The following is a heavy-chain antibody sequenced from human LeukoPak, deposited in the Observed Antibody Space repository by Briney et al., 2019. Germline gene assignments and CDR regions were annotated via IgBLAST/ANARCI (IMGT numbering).Heavy chain of an antibody. V-gene: IGHV3-48*03. J-gene: IGHJ4*02. Sequence: GGSLRLSCAASGFTFSSYEMNWVRQAPGRGLEWVSYISSSGTTIYYADSVKGRFTISRDNAKNSLYLQMNSLRAEDTAVYYCARVYSSSPEDYWGQGTLVTVSS. CDR3: ARVYSSSPEDY. CDR1: GFTFSSYE. D-gene: IGHD6-6*01. CDR2: ISSSGTTI.